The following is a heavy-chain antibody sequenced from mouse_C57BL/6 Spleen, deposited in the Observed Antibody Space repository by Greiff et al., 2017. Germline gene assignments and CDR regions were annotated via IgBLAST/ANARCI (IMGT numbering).Heavy chain of an antibody. CDR3: ASIYYDYDPYYFDY. V-gene: IGHV14-2*01. CDR2: IDPEDGET. CDR1: GFNIKDYY. J-gene: IGHJ2*01. D-gene: IGHD2-4*01. Sequence: EVKVEESGAELVKPGASVKLSCTASGFNIKDYYMHWVKQRTEQGLEWIGRIDPEDGETKYAPKFQGKATITADTSSNTAYLQLSSLTSEDTAVYYCASIYYDYDPYYFDYWGQGTTLTVSS.